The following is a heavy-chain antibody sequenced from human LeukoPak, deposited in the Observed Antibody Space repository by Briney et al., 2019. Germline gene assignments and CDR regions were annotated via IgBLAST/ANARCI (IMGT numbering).Heavy chain of an antibody. CDR2: IYPGDSDT. J-gene: IGHJ4*02. CDR3: ARHEGGDIVVVSGFEY. D-gene: IGHD2-2*01. CDR1: GSIFTTYW. Sequence: GASLQISCQGSGSIFTTYWIGWVRQLPGKGLEWMGIIYPGDSDTRYSPSFQGQVTISADKSISTAYLQWNSLKASDTAMYYCARHEGGDIVVVSGFEYWGQGTLVTVSS. V-gene: IGHV5-51*01.